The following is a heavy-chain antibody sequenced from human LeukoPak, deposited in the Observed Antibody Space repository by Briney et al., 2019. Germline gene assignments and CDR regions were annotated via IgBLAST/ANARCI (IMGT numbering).Heavy chain of an antibody. Sequence: PGGSLRLSCAASGFTFSSYGMHWVRQAPGKGLEWVAFIRYDGSNKYYADSVKGRFTISRDNPKNTLYLQMNSLRAEDTAVYYCAKDRGGYCSGGSCHALDYWGQGALVTVSS. J-gene: IGHJ4*02. D-gene: IGHD2-15*01. CDR2: IRYDGSNK. CDR3: AKDRGGYCSGGSCHALDY. V-gene: IGHV3-30*02. CDR1: GFTFSSYG.